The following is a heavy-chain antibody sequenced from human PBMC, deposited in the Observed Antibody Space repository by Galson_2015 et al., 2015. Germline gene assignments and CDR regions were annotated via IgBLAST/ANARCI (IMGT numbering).Heavy chain of an antibody. CDR2: INPNSGGT. V-gene: IGHV1-2*04. Sequence: SVKVSCKASGYTFTGYYMHWVRQAPGQGLEWMGWINPNSGGTNYAQKFQGWVTMTRDTSISTAYMELSRLRSDDTAVYYCARGGWIQLWAPQLRVRDWYFDLWGRGTLVTVSS. CDR3: ARGGWIQLWAPQLRVRDWYFDL. D-gene: IGHD5-18*01. CDR1: GYTFTGYY. J-gene: IGHJ2*01.